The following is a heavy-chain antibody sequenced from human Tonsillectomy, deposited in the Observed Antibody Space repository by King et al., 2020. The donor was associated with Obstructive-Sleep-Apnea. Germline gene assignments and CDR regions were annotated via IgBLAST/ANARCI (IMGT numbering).Heavy chain of an antibody. CDR3: ARRSDLSWYFDL. CDR2: IHYSGST. J-gene: IGHJ2*01. V-gene: IGHV4-39*01. D-gene: IGHD2-21*02. Sequence: MPLQESGPGLVKPSETLSLSCTVSADSISSSGDYWGWIRQPPGKGLEYIGGIHYSGSTDYIPSLKSRITISADTSKKQFSLKLTSVTAADTAVYYCARRSDLSWYFDLWGRGTLVTVSS. CDR1: ADSISSSGDY.